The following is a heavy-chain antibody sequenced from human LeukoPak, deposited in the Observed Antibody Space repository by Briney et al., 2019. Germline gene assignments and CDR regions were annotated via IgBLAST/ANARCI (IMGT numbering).Heavy chain of an antibody. J-gene: IGHJ4*02. CDR3: ARVSTGGFKSASFDY. CDR1: GGSITSYY. D-gene: IGHD2-8*02. Sequence: SETLSLTCTVSGGSITSYYWSWIQQPPGKGLEWIGYIYYSGSTNYNPSLKSRVTISVDTSKNQFSLKLSSVTAADTGVYYCARVSTGGFKSASFDYWGQGTLVTVSS. CDR2: IYYSGST. V-gene: IGHV4-59*01.